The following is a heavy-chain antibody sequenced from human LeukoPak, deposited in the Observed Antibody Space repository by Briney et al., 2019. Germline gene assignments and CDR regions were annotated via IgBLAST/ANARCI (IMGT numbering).Heavy chain of an antibody. Sequence: PSETLSLTCTVSGGSISSGGYYWSWIRQHPGKGLEWIGYIYYSGSTYYNPSLKSRVTISVDTSKNQFSLKLSSVTAADTAVYYCARVKVLRFLEWFPPYYGMDVWGQGTTVTVSS. CDR2: IYYSGST. J-gene: IGHJ6*02. V-gene: IGHV4-31*03. D-gene: IGHD3-3*01. CDR1: GGSISSGGYY. CDR3: ARVKVLRFLEWFPPYYGMDV.